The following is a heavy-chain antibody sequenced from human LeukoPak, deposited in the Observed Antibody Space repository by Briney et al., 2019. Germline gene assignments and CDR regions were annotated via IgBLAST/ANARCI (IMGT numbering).Heavy chain of an antibody. CDR3: ARAGEGSWY. V-gene: IGHV4-34*01. CDR2: INHSGST. CDR1: GGSFSGYY. D-gene: IGHD6-13*01. J-gene: IGHJ4*02. Sequence: SETLSLTCAVYGGSFSGYYWSWIRQPPGKGLEWIGEINHSGSTNYNPSLKSRVTISVDTSKNQFSLKLSSVTAADTAVYYCARAGEGSWYWGQGTLVTVSS.